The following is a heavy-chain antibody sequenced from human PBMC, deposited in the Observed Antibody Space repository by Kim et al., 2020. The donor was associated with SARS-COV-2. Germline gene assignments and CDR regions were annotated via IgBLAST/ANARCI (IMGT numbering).Heavy chain of an antibody. J-gene: IGHJ4*02. V-gene: IGHV3-23*01. Sequence: SVKGRFTISRDNSKNTLYLQMNSLRAEDTAVYDCAKTLVVVAATFSPNDYWGQGTLVTVSS. D-gene: IGHD2-15*01. CDR3: AKTLVVVAATFSPNDY.